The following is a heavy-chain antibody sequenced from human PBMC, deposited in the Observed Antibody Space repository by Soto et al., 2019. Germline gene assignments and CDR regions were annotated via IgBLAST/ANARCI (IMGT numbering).Heavy chain of an antibody. V-gene: IGHV4-59*08. Sequence: SETLSLTCTVSGGSISSYYWSGIRQPPGKGLEWIGYIHYTGSSNYNPSLKSRVSISVDTSKNQLSLKLSSVTAADTAVYYCGRRAYSNSWHFDYWGQGTLVIVSS. CDR3: GRRAYSNSWHFDY. CDR2: IHYTGSS. D-gene: IGHD6-13*01. CDR1: GGSISSYY. J-gene: IGHJ4*02.